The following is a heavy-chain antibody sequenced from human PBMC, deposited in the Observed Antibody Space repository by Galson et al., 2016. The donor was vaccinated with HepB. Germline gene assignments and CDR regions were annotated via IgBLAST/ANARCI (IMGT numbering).Heavy chain of an antibody. J-gene: IGHJ4*02. CDR1: GYTFTAYN. CDR2: VNPNSGAT. CDR3: ARRYCTGGGCYPDS. D-gene: IGHD2-8*02. V-gene: IGHV1-2*02. Sequence: SVKVSCKASGYTFTAYNIYWVRQAPGQGLQWMGWVNPNSGATIYAQKFQGRVTMTRDTSISTSYMELSRLRSDDTAVYYCARRYCTGGGCYPDSWGQGTLVTVSS.